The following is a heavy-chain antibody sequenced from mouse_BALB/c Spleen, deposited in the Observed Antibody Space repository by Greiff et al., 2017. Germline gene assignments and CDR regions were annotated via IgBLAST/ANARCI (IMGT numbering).Heavy chain of an antibody. V-gene: IGHV5-6-5*01. CDR2: ISSGGST. J-gene: IGHJ2*01. CDR3: ARARSGYYYGSSSSFDY. Sequence: EVKVVESGGGLVKPGGSLKLSCAASGFTFSSYAMSWVRQTPEKRLEWVASISSGGSTYYPDSVKGRFTISRDNARNILSLQMSSLRSEDTARYYCARARSGYYYGSSSSFDYWGQGTTLTVSS. CDR1: GFTFSSYA. D-gene: IGHD1-1*01.